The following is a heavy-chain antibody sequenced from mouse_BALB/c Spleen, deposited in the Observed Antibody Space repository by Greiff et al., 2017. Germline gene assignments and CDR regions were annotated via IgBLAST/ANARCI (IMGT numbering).Heavy chain of an antibody. D-gene: IGHD4-1*02. V-gene: IGHV1-7*01. J-gene: IGHJ4*01. Sequence: VKLQESGAELAKPGASVKMSCKASGYTFTSYWMHWVKQRPGQGLEWIGYINPSTGYTEYNQKFKDKATLTADKSSSTAYMQLSSLTSEDSAVYYCAQLGRDYAMDYWGQGTSVTVSS. CDR1: GYTFTSYW. CDR2: INPSTGYT. CDR3: AQLGRDYAMDY.